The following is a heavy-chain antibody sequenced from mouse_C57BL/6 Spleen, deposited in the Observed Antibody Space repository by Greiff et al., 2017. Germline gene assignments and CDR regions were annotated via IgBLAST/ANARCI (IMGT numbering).Heavy chain of an antibody. CDR1: GFSLTSYG. D-gene: IGHD4-1*01. J-gene: IGHJ1*03. CDR2: IWSGGST. Sequence: QVQLKESGPGLVQPSQSLSITCTVSGFSLTSYGVHWVRQSPGKGLEWLGVIWSGGSTDYNAAFISRLSISKDNSKSQVFFKMNSLQADDTAIYYCARTPKLGRDWYCDVWGTGTTVTVSS. V-gene: IGHV2-2*01. CDR3: ARTPKLGRDWYCDV.